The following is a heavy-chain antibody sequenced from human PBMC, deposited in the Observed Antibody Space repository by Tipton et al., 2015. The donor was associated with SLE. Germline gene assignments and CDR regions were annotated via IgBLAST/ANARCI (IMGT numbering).Heavy chain of an antibody. Sequence: LRLSCTVSGGSISNYYWNWIRQPPGKGLEWIGHIYYTGTTYYNPSLKSRLTLSLDTSKNQFSLKMISVTAADTAVYYCARRYGTSFDYWDQGTLVTVSS. CDR1: GGSISNYY. CDR3: ARRYGTSFDY. V-gene: IGHV4-59*08. J-gene: IGHJ4*02. D-gene: IGHD2-8*01. CDR2: IYYTGTT.